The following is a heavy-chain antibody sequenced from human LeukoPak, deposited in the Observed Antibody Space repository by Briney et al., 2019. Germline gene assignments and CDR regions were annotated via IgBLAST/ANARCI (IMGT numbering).Heavy chain of an antibody. CDR3: ARGDLYDYDAFDI. J-gene: IGHJ3*02. V-gene: IGHV3-53*01. CDR1: GFTVSSNY. Sequence: GGSLRLSXAASGFTVSSNYMSWVRQAPGKGLEWDSVIYSGGSTYYADSVKGRFTISRDNSKNTLYLQMNSLRAEDTAVYYCARGDLYDYDAFDIWGQGTMVTVSS. D-gene: IGHD2-8*01. CDR2: IYSGGST.